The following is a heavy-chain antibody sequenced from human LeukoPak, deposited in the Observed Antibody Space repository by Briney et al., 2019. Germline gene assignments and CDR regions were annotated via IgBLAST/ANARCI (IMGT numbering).Heavy chain of an antibody. D-gene: IGHD3-10*01. Sequence: PSETLSLTCTVSGGSISTFYWSWIRQPPGKGLEWIGYIYYSGNTNYNPSLKSRVAISVDTSNNQFSLKLSSVTAADTAVYYCARRIWFGELSDAFDIWGQGTMVTVSS. V-gene: IGHV4-59*08. CDR1: GGSISTFY. CDR3: ARRIWFGELSDAFDI. CDR2: IYYSGNT. J-gene: IGHJ3*02.